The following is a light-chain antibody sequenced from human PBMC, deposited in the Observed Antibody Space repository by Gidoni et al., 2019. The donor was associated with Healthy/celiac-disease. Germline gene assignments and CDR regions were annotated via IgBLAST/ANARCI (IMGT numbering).Light chain of an antibody. J-gene: IGKJ2*01. CDR1: QSVSSN. V-gene: IGKV3-15*01. CDR3: QQYNSWPPDT. Sequence: EIFMTPSPATLSVSPGERATLSCRASQSVSSNFAWYQQKPGQAPRLLIYGAATRATGIPARFSGSGSGTAFTLTISSLQSEDFAVYYCQQYNSWPPDTFGQGTKLEIK. CDR2: GAA.